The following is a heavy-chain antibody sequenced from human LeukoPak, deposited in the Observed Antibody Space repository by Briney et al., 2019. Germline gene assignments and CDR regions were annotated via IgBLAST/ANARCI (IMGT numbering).Heavy chain of an antibody. CDR3: ARDSGSIVVVPAALRAFDI. CDR1: GFTFSSYS. V-gene: IGHV3-21*01. D-gene: IGHD2-2*01. Sequence: PGGSLRLSCAASGFTFSSYSMNWVRQAPGKGLEWVSSISSSSSYIYYADSVKGRFTISRDNAKNSLYLQMNSLRAEDTAVYDCARDSGSIVVVPAALRAFDIWGQGTMVTVSS. CDR2: ISSSSSYI. J-gene: IGHJ3*02.